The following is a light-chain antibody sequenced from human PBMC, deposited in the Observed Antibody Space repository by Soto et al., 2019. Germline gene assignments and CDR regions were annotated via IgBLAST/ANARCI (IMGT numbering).Light chain of an antibody. CDR1: SSNIGAGYD. Sequence: QSVLTQPPSVSGAPGQRVTISCTGSSSNIGAGYDVHWYHQLPGTAPKLLISGNNNRPSGVPDRFSGSRSGTSASLAITGLQAEDEADYYCQSYDSSLSVWVFGGGTKLTVL. CDR3: QSYDSSLSVWV. J-gene: IGLJ3*02. V-gene: IGLV1-40*01. CDR2: GNN.